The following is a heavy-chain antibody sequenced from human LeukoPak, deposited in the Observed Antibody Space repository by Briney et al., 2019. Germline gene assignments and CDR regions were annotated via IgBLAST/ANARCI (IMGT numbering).Heavy chain of an antibody. CDR1: GGTFSSYA. D-gene: IGHD3-3*01. CDR3: ARAGWGDDSWSGPTINWVDP. Sequence: SVKVSCKASGGTFSSYAISWVRQAPGQGLEWMGGIIPIFGTANYAQKFQGRVTITTDESTSTAYMELSSLRSVTAADTAVYYCARAGWGDDSWSGPTINWVDPWGQGTLVTVSS. CDR2: IIPIFGTA. J-gene: IGHJ5*02. V-gene: IGHV1-69*05.